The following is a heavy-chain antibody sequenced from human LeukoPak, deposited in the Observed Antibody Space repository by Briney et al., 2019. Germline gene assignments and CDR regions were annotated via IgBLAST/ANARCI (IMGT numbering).Heavy chain of an antibody. CDR3: ARDLLRGDYGDY. CDR1: GYTFTGYY. D-gene: IGHD2/OR15-2a*01. J-gene: IGHJ4*02. Sequence: SSVKVSCKASGYTFTGYYMHWVRQAPGQGLEWMGWINPNSGGTNYAQTFQGRVTMTRDTSITTASMELSRLRPDDTAVYYCARDLLRGDYGDYWGQGTLVTVSS. V-gene: IGHV1-2*02. CDR2: INPNSGGT.